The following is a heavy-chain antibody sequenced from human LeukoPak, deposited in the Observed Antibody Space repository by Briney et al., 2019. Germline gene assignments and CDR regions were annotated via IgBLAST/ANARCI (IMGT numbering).Heavy chain of an antibody. D-gene: IGHD2-8*01. CDR1: GFTFSSYA. Sequence: GGSLRLSCAASGFTFSSYAIHWVRQAPGKGLEWVAVISYDGSNKYYADSVKGRFTISRDTSKNTVYLQMNSLRAEDTAVYYCARAEWDYWGQGTLVTVSS. V-gene: IGHV3-30*14. J-gene: IGHJ4*02. CDR2: ISYDGSNK. CDR3: ARAEWDY.